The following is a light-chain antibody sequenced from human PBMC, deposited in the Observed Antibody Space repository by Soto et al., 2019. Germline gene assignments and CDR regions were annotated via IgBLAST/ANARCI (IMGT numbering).Light chain of an antibody. CDR1: SSDIGDSNY. CDR3: SSYATTSALYV. CDR2: DVT. Sequence: QSVLTQPASVSGSPGQSITISCTGTSSDIGDSNYVSWYQQHPGEAPKLMIYDVTSRPSGVSNRFSGSKSGNTASLTISGLQAEDEADYYCSSYATTSALYVFGTGTKVTVL. J-gene: IGLJ1*01. V-gene: IGLV2-14*03.